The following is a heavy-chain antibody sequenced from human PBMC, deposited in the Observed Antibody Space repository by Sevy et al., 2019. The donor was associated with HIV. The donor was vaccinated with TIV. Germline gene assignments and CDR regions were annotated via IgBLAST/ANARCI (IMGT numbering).Heavy chain of an antibody. D-gene: IGHD5-18*01. V-gene: IGHV3-23*01. CDR3: ARARYNYGSFYFDY. CDR2: ISGPGYGT. J-gene: IGHJ4*02. CDR1: GFTFNTHA. Sequence: GGSLRLSCAASGFTFNTHAMNWVRQAPGKGLEWVSVISGPGYGTNYADSVKGRFTISRDNSKNTLYLQMNSLRAEDTAVYYCARARYNYGSFYFDYWGQGTLVTVSS.